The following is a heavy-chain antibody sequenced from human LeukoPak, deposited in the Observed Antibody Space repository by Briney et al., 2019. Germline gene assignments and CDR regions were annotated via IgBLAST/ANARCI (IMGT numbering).Heavy chain of an antibody. CDR3: ANHLACGSTSCPSFDY. Sequence: GGSLRLSCAASGFTFSDYSMNWFRQGPGKGLEWVSSISDDSNYIYYADSVKGRFTISRDNAKNSLYLQMNSLRAEDTAVYYCANHLACGSTSCPSFDYWGQGTLVTVSS. CDR1: GFTFSDYS. CDR2: ISDDSNYI. J-gene: IGHJ4*02. D-gene: IGHD2-2*01. V-gene: IGHV3-21*01.